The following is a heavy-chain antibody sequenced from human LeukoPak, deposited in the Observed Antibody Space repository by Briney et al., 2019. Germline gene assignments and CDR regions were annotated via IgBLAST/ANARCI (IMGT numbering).Heavy chain of an antibody. Sequence: GGSLRLSCAASGFTFSSYAMHWVRQAPGKGLEWVAVISYDGSNKYYADSVKGRFTISRDSSKNTLYLQMNSLRAEDTAVYYCARAGAIRSPYYYYGMDVWGQGTTVTVSS. V-gene: IGHV3-30-3*01. CDR2: ISYDGSNK. CDR3: ARAGAIRSPYYYYGMDV. J-gene: IGHJ6*02. CDR1: GFTFSSYA. D-gene: IGHD1-26*01.